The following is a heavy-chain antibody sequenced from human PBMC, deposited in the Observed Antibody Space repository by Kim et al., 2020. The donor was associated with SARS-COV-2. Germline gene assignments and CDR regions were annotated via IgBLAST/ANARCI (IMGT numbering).Heavy chain of an antibody. Sequence: GGSLRLSCAASGFTFSSYAMSWVRQAPGKGLEWVSAISGSGGSTYYADSVKGRFTISRDNSKNTLYLQMNSLRAEDTAVYYCASSRFWGFGEFDAFDIWGQGTMVTVSS. J-gene: IGHJ3*02. CDR1: GFTFSSYA. CDR3: ASSRFWGFGEFDAFDI. D-gene: IGHD3-10*01. CDR2: ISGSGGST. V-gene: IGHV3-23*01.